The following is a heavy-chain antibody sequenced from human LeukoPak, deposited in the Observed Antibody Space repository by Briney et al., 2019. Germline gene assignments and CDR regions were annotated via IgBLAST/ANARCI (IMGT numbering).Heavy chain of an antibody. D-gene: IGHD1-26*01. CDR2: IWYDGSNK. Sequence: GSLRLSCAASGFTFSSYGMHWVRQAPGKGLEWVAVIWYDGSNKYYADSVKGRFTISRDNSKNTMYLQMNSLRAEDTAVYYCARGGWELPEWGQGTLVTVSS. V-gene: IGHV3-33*01. J-gene: IGHJ4*02. CDR1: GFTFSSYG. CDR3: ARGGWELPE.